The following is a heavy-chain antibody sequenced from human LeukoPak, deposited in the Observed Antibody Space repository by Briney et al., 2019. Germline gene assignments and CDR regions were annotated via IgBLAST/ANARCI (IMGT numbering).Heavy chain of an antibody. Sequence: SETLSLTCTVSGYSISSGYYWGWIRQPPGKGLERIGSIYHSGSTYYNPSLKSRVTISVDTSKNQFSLKLSSVTAADTAVYYCARDRGNLDAFDIWGQGTMVTVSS. D-gene: IGHD4-23*01. J-gene: IGHJ3*02. V-gene: IGHV4-38-2*02. CDR3: ARDRGNLDAFDI. CDR2: IYHSGST. CDR1: GYSISSGYY.